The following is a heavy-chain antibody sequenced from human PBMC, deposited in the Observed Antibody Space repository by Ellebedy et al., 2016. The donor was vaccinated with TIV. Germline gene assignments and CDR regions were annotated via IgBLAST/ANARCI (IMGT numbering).Heavy chain of an antibody. CDR1: GFTFSSYW. J-gene: IGHJ4*02. Sequence: GESLKISCAASGFTFSSYWMSWVRQAPGKGLEWVANIKQDGSEKYYVDSVKGRFTISRDNAKNSLYLQMNSLRAEDTAVYYCARGPRLRLGGVFDYWGQGTLVTVSS. CDR3: ARGPRLRLGGVFDY. D-gene: IGHD3-16*01. CDR2: IKQDGSEK. V-gene: IGHV3-7*01.